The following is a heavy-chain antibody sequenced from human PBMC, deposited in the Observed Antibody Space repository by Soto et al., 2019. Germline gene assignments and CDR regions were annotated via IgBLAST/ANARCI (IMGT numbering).Heavy chain of an antibody. CDR2: TRKKANSYTT. J-gene: IGHJ4*02. V-gene: IGHV3-72*01. D-gene: IGHD2-2*01. CDR1: GFTFSDHF. CDR3: ARSGSNTRSYDY. Sequence: GGSLRLSCAGSGFTFSDHFIDWVRQAPGKGLEWVGRTRKKANSYTTEYASSVKGRFTISRDDSKNSLYLQMDSLKTEDTAMYYCARSGSNTRSYDYWGQGTLVTVSS.